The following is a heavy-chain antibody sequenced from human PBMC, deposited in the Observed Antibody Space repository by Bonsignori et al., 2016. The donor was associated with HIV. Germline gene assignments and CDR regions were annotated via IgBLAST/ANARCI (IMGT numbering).Heavy chain of an antibody. D-gene: IGHD3-22*01. J-gene: IGHJ1*01. CDR2: LYQWEH. Sequence: WIRQPQEGTGVDWAYLYQWEHQLQPSLKSRVTISVDTSKNQFSLKLSSVTAADTAVYYCARDGSDSSGYYYVGYFQHWGQGTLVTVSS. CDR3: ARDGSDSSGYYYVGYFQH. V-gene: IGHV4-61*02.